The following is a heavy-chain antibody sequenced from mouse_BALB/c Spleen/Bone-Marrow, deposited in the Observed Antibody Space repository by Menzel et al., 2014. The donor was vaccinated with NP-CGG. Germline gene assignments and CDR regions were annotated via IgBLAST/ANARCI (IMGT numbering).Heavy chain of an antibody. CDR1: GYTFTSYW. D-gene: IGHD1-1*01. Sequence: QVQLQQSGAELVKPGASVKLSCKASGYTFTSYWMHWVKQRPGQGLECIGEIDPSDSYTKYNQNFKGKATLTVDKSSSTAYIQLSSLTSEDSAVYYCARLGIYYYGSSYGAMDYWGQGTSVTVSS. CDR3: ARLGIYYYGSSYGAMDY. V-gene: IGHV1-69*02. CDR2: IDPSDSYT. J-gene: IGHJ4*01.